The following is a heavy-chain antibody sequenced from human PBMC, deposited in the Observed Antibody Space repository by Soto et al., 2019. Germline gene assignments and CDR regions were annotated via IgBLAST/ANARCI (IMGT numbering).Heavy chain of an antibody. CDR1: GGTFSSYA. J-gene: IGHJ6*02. CDR3: ARDDVGYDFWSGYYTRGNYYYYYGMDV. CDR2: IIPIFGTA. Sequence: SVKVSCKASGGTFSSYAISWVRQAPGQGLEWMGGIIPIFGTANYAQKFQGRVTITADESTSTAYMELSSLRSEDTAVYYCARDDVGYDFWSGYYTRGNYYYYYGMDVWGQGTTVTVSS. D-gene: IGHD3-3*01. V-gene: IGHV1-69*13.